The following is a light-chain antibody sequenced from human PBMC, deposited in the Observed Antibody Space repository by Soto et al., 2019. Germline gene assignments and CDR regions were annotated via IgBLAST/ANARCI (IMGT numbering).Light chain of an antibody. CDR2: DVS. CDR3: QQRSDWPPGT. J-gene: IGKJ4*01. V-gene: IGKV3-11*01. CDR1: QSIHNN. Sequence: EIVVTQSPATLSVSPGERATLSCRASQSIHNNLAWYQHKSGQAPRLIIYDVSNRATGIPARFSGSGSGTDFTLTISSLEPEDFAVYYCQQRSDWPPGTFGGGTKVEIK.